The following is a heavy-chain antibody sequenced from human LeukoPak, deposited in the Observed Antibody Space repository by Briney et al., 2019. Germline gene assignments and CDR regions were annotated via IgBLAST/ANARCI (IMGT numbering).Heavy chain of an antibody. J-gene: IGHJ6*04. Sequence: GGSLRLSCAASGFTFSTYWMNWVRQAPGKGLEWVAFIRYDGSNKYYADSVKGRFTISRDNSKNTLYLQMNSLRAEDTAVYYCAKAMDYDFWSGYFLDVWGKGTTVTVSS. CDR3: AKAMDYDFWSGYFLDV. CDR1: GFTFSTYW. CDR2: IRYDGSNK. V-gene: IGHV3-30*02. D-gene: IGHD3-3*01.